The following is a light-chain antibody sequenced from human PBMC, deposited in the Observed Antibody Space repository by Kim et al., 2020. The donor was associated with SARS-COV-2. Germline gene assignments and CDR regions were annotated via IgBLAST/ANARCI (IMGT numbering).Light chain of an antibody. CDR2: QDN. CDR3: QAWDSSTVV. CDR1: KLGDKY. Sequence: SYELTQAPSVSVSPGQTASITCSGEKLGDKYACWYQQKSGQSPVLVIYQDNRRPSGIPERFSGSNSGNTATLTISGTQAMDEADYYCQAWDSSTVVFGGGTKVTVL. J-gene: IGLJ2*01. V-gene: IGLV3-1*01.